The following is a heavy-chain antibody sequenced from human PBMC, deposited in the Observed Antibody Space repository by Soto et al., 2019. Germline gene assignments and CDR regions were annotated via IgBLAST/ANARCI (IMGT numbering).Heavy chain of an antibody. CDR2: VNPSGGHT. CDR3: ARGGHVVVVTAAFDY. CDR1: GDTFTNYY. V-gene: IGHV1-46*01. Sequence: AAVKVSCKASGDTFTNYYIHGVRQAPGQGLEWMGTVNPSGGHTTYSQNFLGRVTMTRDTSTSTLYMELTSLTSDDTAVYYCARGGHVVVVTAAFDYWGQGTLVTVSS. D-gene: IGHD2-21*02. J-gene: IGHJ4*02.